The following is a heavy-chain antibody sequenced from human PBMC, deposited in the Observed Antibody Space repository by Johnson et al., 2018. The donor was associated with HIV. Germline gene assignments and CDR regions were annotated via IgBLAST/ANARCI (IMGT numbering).Heavy chain of an antibody. CDR1: GFTFSSYA. CDR2: VIGSGDST. D-gene: IGHD2-15*01. V-gene: IGHV3-23*04. Sequence: VQLVESGGGLVQPGGSLRLSCAASGFTFSSYAMGWVRQAPGKGLEWVSTVIGSGDSTFYADSVRGRFTISRDNSGNTLFLQINSLRAEDTAVYYCAKTPRSLAFDIWGQGTMVTVSS. J-gene: IGHJ3*02. CDR3: AKTPRSLAFDI.